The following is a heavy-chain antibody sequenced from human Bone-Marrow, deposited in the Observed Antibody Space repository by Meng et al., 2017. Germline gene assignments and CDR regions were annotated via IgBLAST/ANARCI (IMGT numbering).Heavy chain of an antibody. V-gene: IGHV3-9*01. J-gene: IGHJ4*02. D-gene: IGHD3-22*01. CDR1: GFTFDDYA. CDR3: AREAYSSGFAGMFNY. Sequence: GGSLRLSCAVSGFTFDDYAMHWVRQAPGKGLEWVSGISWNSGSIGYADSVKGRFTFSRDDSKNTVYLQMNSLTSEDTAVYYCAREAYSSGFAGMFNYWGQGNLVTVSS. CDR2: ISWNSGSI.